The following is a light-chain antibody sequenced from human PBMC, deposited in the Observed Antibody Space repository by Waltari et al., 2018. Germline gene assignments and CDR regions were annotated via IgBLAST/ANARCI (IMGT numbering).Light chain of an antibody. Sequence: DIQLTQSPSLLSASVGDRVTITCRASQDINSYLAWYQQKPGKAPKLLIYAASTLQSGVPSRFSGSGSGTEFTLTISSLQPEDFATYYCQHLNTYPPYTFGQGTKLEIK. J-gene: IGKJ2*01. CDR2: AAS. CDR1: QDINSY. CDR3: QHLNTYPPYT. V-gene: IGKV1-9*01.